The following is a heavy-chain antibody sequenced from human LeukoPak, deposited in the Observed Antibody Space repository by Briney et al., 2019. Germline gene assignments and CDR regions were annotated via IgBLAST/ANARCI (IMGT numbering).Heavy chain of an antibody. Sequence: GGSLRLSCAASGFTFSSYAMNWVRQAPGKGLEWVSAISGSGGSTYYADSVKGRFTISRDNSKNTLYLQMNSLRAEDTAVYYCAKAHYDIWAIDYWGQGTLVTVSS. CDR3: AKAHYDIWAIDY. CDR1: GFTFSSYA. D-gene: IGHD3-9*01. J-gene: IGHJ4*02. V-gene: IGHV3-23*01. CDR2: ISGSGGST.